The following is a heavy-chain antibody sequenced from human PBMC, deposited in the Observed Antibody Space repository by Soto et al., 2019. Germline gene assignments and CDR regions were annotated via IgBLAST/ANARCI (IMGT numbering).Heavy chain of an antibody. Sequence: SETLSLTCTVSGGSISSYYWSWIRQPPGKGLEWIGYIYYSGSTNYNPSLKSRVTISVDTSKNQSSLKLSSVTAADTAVYYCARDPPLYYYDSSGYPWGQGTLVTVSS. D-gene: IGHD3-22*01. CDR1: GGSISSYY. V-gene: IGHV4-59*01. CDR2: IYYSGST. J-gene: IGHJ5*02. CDR3: ARDPPLYYYDSSGYP.